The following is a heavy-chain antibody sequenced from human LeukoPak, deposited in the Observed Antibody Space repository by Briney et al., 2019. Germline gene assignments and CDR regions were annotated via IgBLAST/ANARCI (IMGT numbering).Heavy chain of an antibody. CDR2: ISYDGNNK. V-gene: IGHV3-30-3*01. Sequence: TGGSLRLSCAASGFTFSNYAMHWVRQAPGKGLEWVAVISYDGNNKYYADSVKGRFTISRDNAKNTLYLQMNSLRAEDAAVYYCARVGDSSGYYGYYYYYYGMDVWGQGTTVTVSS. CDR1: GFTFSNYA. D-gene: IGHD3-22*01. CDR3: ARVGDSSGYYGYYYYYYGMDV. J-gene: IGHJ6*02.